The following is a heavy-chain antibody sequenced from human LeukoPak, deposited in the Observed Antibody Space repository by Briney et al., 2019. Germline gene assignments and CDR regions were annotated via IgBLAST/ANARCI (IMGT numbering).Heavy chain of an antibody. J-gene: IGHJ5*02. CDR3: ASRGNGYGLWFDP. V-gene: IGHV4-39*07. Sequence: SETLSLTCTVSGGSISSSSYYWSWIRQPPGKGLEWIGEINHSGSTNYNPSLKSRVTISVDTSKNQFSLKLSSVTAADTAVYYCASRGNGYGLWFDPWGQGTLVTVSS. CDR1: GGSISSSSYY. CDR2: INHSGST. D-gene: IGHD5-18*01.